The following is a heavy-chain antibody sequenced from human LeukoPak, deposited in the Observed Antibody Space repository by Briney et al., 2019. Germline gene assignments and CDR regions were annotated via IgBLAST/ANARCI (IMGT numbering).Heavy chain of an antibody. D-gene: IGHD3-3*01. CDR1: GYTFTSYG. CDR2: ISAYNGNT. Sequence: GASVKVSCKASGYTFTSYGISWVRQAPGQGLEWMGWISAYNGNTNYAQKLQGRVTMTTDTSTSTAYMELSSLRSEDTAVYYCARSTIFGVVGDWFDPWGQGTLVTVSS. CDR3: ARSTIFGVVGDWFDP. J-gene: IGHJ5*02. V-gene: IGHV1-18*01.